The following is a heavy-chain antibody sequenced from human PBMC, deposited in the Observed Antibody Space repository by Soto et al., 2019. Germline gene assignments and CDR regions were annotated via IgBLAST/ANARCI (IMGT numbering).Heavy chain of an antibody. CDR2: ITDSGDST. CDR1: GFTFSNYA. CDR3: AKDRTVFDGYVDQ. V-gene: IGHV3-23*01. J-gene: IGHJ4*02. Sequence: GGSLRLSCAASGFTFSNYAMSWVRQAPGKGLEWVSGITDSGDSTYYADSVKGRFTISRDNSKNTLFLQMNSLRGEDTALYYCAKDRTVFDGYVDQWGRGTMVTV. D-gene: IGHD3-3*01.